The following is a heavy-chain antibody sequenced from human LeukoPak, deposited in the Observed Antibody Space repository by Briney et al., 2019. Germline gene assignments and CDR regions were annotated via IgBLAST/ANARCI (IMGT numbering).Heavy chain of an antibody. CDR3: ARDYVVVPAAIPHDAFDI. D-gene: IGHD2-2*01. V-gene: IGHV4-4*07. Sequence: SETLSLTCTVSGGSISSYYWSWIRQPAGKGLEWIGRIYTSGSTNYNPSLKSRVTMSVDTSKNQFSLKLSSVTAADTAVYYCARDYVVVPAAIPHDAFDIWGQGTMVTVSS. J-gene: IGHJ3*02. CDR2: IYTSGST. CDR1: GGSISSYY.